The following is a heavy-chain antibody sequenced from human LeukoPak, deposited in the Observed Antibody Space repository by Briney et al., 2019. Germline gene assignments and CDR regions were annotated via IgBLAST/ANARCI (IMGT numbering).Heavy chain of an antibody. J-gene: IGHJ6*02. V-gene: IGHV3-23*01. CDR2: ISDSGGS. Sequence: PGGTLRLSCAAAGFTFSSYAMNWVRQAPGKGLEWGSGISDSGGSTDSVKGRFTISRDNSKNTLYLQMNSLRAEDSAVYYCAKGTTAAPYYYYYSMDVWGQGTTVTVSS. CDR1: GFTFSSYA. D-gene: IGHD1-1*01. CDR3: AKGTTAAPYYYYYSMDV.